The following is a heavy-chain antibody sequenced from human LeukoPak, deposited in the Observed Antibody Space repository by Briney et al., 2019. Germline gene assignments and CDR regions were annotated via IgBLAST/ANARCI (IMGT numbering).Heavy chain of an antibody. Sequence: SETLSLTCTVSGGSISSYYWSWIRQPPGKGLEWIGYIYYSGSTNYNPSLKSRVTISVDTSKNQFSLKLSSVTAADTAVYYCARGTFLYYYYYYMDVWGKGTTVTISS. D-gene: IGHD2/OR15-2a*01. CDR2: IYYSGST. V-gene: IGHV4-59*01. J-gene: IGHJ6*03. CDR3: ARGTFLYYYYYYMDV. CDR1: GGSISSYY.